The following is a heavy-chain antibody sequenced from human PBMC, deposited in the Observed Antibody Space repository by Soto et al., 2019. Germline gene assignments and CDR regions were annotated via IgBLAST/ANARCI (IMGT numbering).Heavy chain of an antibody. CDR1: GYTFTSYG. Sequence: GASVKVSCKASGYTFTSYGISWVRQAPGQGLEWMGWISAYNGNTNYAQKLQGRVTMTTDTSTSTAYMELRSLRSDDTAVYYCARKDSSGYYFNWFDPWGQGTLVTVS. V-gene: IGHV1-18*01. CDR3: ARKDSSGYYFNWFDP. CDR2: ISAYNGNT. D-gene: IGHD3-22*01. J-gene: IGHJ5*02.